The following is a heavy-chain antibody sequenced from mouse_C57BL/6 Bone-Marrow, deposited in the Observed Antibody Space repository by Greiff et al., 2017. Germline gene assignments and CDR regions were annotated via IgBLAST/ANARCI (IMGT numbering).Heavy chain of an antibody. CDR3: AREDYYGSSYDYAMAY. V-gene: IGHV1-64*01. CDR2: IHPNSGST. CDR1: GYTFTSYW. D-gene: IGHD1-1*01. J-gene: IGHJ4*01. Sequence: QVQLQQPGAELVKPGASVKLSCKASGYTFTSYWMHWVKQRPGQGLEWIGMIHPNSGSTNYNEKFKSKATLTVDKSSSTAYMQLSSLTSEDSAVYYCAREDYYGSSYDYAMAYWGQGTSVTVSA.